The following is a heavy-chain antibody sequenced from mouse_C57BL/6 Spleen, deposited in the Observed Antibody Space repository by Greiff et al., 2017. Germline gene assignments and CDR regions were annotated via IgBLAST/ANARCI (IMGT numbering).Heavy chain of an antibody. Sequence: EVNVVESGGGLVKPGGSLKLSCAASGFTFSSYAMSWVRQTPEKRLEWVATISDGGSYTYYPDNVKGRFTISRDNAKNNLYLQMSQLKSEYTAMYCCARDGELLYYFDDWGQGTTLTVSS. V-gene: IGHV5-4*01. J-gene: IGHJ2*01. CDR3: ARDGELLYYFDD. CDR1: GFTFSSYA. CDR2: ISDGGSYT. D-gene: IGHD1-1*02.